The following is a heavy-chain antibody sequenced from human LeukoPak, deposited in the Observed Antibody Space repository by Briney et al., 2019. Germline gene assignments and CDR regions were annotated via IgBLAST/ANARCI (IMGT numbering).Heavy chain of an antibody. Sequence: GGSLRLSCAASGFTFSSYSMNWVRQAPGKGLEWVSSISSSSTYIYYADSVKGRFTISRDNAKNSLYLQMNSLRAEDTAVYYWAGYDYVWGTYRHKDYWGQGTLVTVSS. CDR1: GFTFSSYS. CDR2: ISSSSTYI. CDR3: AGYDYVWGTYRHKDY. V-gene: IGHV3-21*01. J-gene: IGHJ4*02. D-gene: IGHD3-16*02.